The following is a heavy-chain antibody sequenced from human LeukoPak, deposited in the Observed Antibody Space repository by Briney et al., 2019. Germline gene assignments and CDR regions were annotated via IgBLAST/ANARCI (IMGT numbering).Heavy chain of an antibody. D-gene: IGHD3-10*01. CDR1: GFTFSDYY. J-gene: IGHJ4*02. CDR3: TTGPTVITMVRGVSDY. CDR2: ISSSGNTT. V-gene: IGHV3-11*01. Sequence: GGSLRLSCAASGFTFSDYYMSWIRQAPGKGLECVSYISSSGNTTYHADSVKGRFTISRDNAKNSLYLQMNSLKTEDTAVYYCTTGPTVITMVRGVSDYWGQGTLVTVSS.